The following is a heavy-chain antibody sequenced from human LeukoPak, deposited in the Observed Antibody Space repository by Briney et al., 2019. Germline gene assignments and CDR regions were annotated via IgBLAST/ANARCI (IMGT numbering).Heavy chain of an antibody. J-gene: IGHJ5*02. V-gene: IGHV3-7*03. CDR1: GFTFRDFW. Sequence: GGSLRLSCAASGFTFRDFWMSWVRQAPGKGLEWVADIQQNGIEKYPVEGRLTNSRYNVKSLLYLGIKGLKADARGMYYCARDRDGKDLWGQGTMVTVSS. CDR3: ARDRDGKDL. D-gene: IGHD1-1*01. CDR2: IQQNGIEK.